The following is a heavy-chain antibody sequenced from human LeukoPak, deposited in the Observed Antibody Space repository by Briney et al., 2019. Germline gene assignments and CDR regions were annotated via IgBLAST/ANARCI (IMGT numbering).Heavy chain of an antibody. CDR2: ISGSGGST. CDR1: GFTFSSYA. J-gene: IGHJ3*02. V-gene: IGHV3-23*01. CDR3: AKAYYYDSSGYYRANAFDI. Sequence: GGSLRLSCAASGFTFSSYAMSWVRQAPGKGLEWVSAISGSGGSTYYADSVKGRFTISRDNSKNTLYLQMNSLRAEDTAVYYCAKAYYYDSSGYYRANAFDIWGQGTMVTVSS. D-gene: IGHD3-22*01.